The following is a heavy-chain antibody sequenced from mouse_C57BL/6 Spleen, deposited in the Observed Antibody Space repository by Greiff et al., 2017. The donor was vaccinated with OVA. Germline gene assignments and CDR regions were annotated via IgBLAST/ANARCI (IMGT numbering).Heavy chain of an antibody. CDR1: GFNIKDDY. J-gene: IGHJ1*03. V-gene: IGHV14-4*01. Sequence: EVQLQQSGAELVRPGASVKLSCTASGFNIKDDYMHWVKQRPEQGLEWIGWIDPENGDTEYASKFQGKATITADTSSNTAYLQLSSLTSADTADYSCTTTTTRSWYFDVWGTGTTVTVSS. CDR3: TTTTTRSWYFDV. CDR2: IDPENGDT. D-gene: IGHD1-1*01.